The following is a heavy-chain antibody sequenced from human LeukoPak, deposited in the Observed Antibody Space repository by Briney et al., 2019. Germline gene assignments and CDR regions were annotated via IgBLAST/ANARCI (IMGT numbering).Heavy chain of an antibody. J-gene: IGHJ4*02. Sequence: ASVKVSCKVSGYTLTELSMHWVRQAPGKGLEWMGGFDPEDGETIYAQKFQGRVTMTEDTSTDTAYMELSSLRSEDTAVYYCATPFRVGYDFDYWGQGTLVTVSS. CDR3: ATPFRVGYDFDY. V-gene: IGHV1-24*01. CDR2: FDPEDGET. D-gene: IGHD5-12*01. CDR1: GYTLTELS.